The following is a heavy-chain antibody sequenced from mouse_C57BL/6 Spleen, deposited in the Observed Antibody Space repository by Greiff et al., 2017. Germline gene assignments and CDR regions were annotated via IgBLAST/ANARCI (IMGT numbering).Heavy chain of an antibody. J-gene: IGHJ3*01. CDR3: ARGGYDYGFAY. CDR1: GYTFTSYW. Sequence: QVHVKQPGAELVKPGASVKMSCKASGYTFTSYWITWVKQRPGQGLEWIGDIYPGSGSTNYNEKFKSKATLTVDTSSSTAYMQLSSLTSEDSAVYYCARGGYDYGFAYWGQGTLVTVSA. V-gene: IGHV1-55*01. D-gene: IGHD2-4*01. CDR2: IYPGSGST.